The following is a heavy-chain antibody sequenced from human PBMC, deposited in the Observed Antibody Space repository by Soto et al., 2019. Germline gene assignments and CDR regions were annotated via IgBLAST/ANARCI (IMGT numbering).Heavy chain of an antibody. CDR2: IYSGGST. J-gene: IGHJ4*02. V-gene: IGHV3-53*02. CDR3: ARRSSTSWLDY. CDR1: GFTVSSNY. Sequence: EVQLVETGGGLIQPGGSLRLSCAASGFTVSSNYMNWVRQAPGKGLEWVSVIYSGGSTYYADSVKGRFTISRDNSKNTLYLQMNSLRAEDTAVYYCARRSSTSWLDYWGQGTLVTVSS. D-gene: IGHD2-2*01.